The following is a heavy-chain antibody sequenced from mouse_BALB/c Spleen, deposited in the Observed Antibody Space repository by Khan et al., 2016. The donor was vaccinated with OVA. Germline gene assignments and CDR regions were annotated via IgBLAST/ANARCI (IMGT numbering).Heavy chain of an antibody. Sequence: QIQLVQSGPELKKPGETVKISCKASGYTFTNQGMNWVKQAPGKGLKWMGWINTYTGETTYADDFKGRFAFSLETSDSTAYLQINNLKNEDMSTYFRARGSWYFDVWGAGATVTVSS. V-gene: IGHV9-1*02. CDR1: GYTFTNQG. J-gene: IGHJ1*01. CDR3: ARGSWYFDV. CDR2: INTYTGET.